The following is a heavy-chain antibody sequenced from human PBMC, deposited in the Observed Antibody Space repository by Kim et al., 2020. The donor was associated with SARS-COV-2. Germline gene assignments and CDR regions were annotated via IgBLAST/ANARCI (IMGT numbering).Heavy chain of an antibody. V-gene: IGHV1-69*13. CDR1: GGTFNSHS. D-gene: IGHD5-12*01. CDR3: ASGGYSGYDFMGIYTYTGMDV. CDR2: IIPIFDAT. Sequence: SVKVSCKASGGTFNSHSISWVRQAPGQGLEWMGGIIPIFDATNCAQIFQGRLTISADDSTSTAHMQLSGLTVEDTAIYYCASGGYSGYDFMGIYTYTGMDVWGQGTTLTVSS. J-gene: IGHJ6*02.